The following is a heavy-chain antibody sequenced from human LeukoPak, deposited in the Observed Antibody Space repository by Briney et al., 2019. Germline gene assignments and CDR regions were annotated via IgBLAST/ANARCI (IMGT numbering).Heavy chain of an antibody. CDR3: TGNSGWYGVS. Sequence: GGSLRLSCAASGFTFSRYSMNWVRQAPGKGLEWVSSIDYSGDTTYYADSVKGRFTISRDNSKSTLFLQLSSLRADDTAVYYCTGNSGWYGVSWGQGTLVTVSS. CDR1: GFTFSRYS. CDR2: IDYSGDTT. D-gene: IGHD6-19*01. V-gene: IGHV3-23*01. J-gene: IGHJ4*02.